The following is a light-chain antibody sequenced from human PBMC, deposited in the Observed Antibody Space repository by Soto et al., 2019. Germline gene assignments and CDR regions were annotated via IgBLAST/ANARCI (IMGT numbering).Light chain of an antibody. Sequence: DIQMTQSPSSLSASVGGRVSITCQASQAIRTSLSWFQQKPGRAPKLLIYGASNLETGVPSRFRGSGSGTDFTFTISSLQPEDIATYYCQHYHNLPPFTFGPGTKVDIQ. CDR2: GAS. CDR3: QHYHNLPPFT. CDR1: QAIRTS. J-gene: IGKJ3*01. V-gene: IGKV1-33*01.